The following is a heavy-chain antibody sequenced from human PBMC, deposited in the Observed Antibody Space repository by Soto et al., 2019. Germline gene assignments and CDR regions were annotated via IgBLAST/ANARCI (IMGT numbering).Heavy chain of an antibody. CDR1: GGSISSYY. V-gene: IGHV4-59*01. Sequence: SETLSLTCTVSGGSISSYYWSWMRQPPGKGLEWIGYIYYSGSTNYNPSLKSRVTISVDTSKNQFSLKLSSVTAADTAVYYCARDGSSGRLDYFDYWGQGTLVTVS. J-gene: IGHJ4*02. CDR2: IYYSGST. CDR3: ARDGSSGRLDYFDY. D-gene: IGHD6-19*01.